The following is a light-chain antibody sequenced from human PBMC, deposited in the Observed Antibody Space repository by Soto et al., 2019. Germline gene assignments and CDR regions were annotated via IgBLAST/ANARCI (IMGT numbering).Light chain of an antibody. J-gene: IGKJ5*01. V-gene: IGKV3-11*01. Sequence: PGERATLSCRASQHVEGYLAWYQQKPGQAPRLLIYDASNRATGIPARFSGSGAGTDFTLTISSLEPEDFAVYYCQQRRNWPPITFGQGTRLEIK. CDR1: QHVEGY. CDR3: QQRRNWPPIT. CDR2: DAS.